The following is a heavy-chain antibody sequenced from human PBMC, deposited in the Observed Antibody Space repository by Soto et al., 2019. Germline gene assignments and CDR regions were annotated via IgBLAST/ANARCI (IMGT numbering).Heavy chain of an antibody. D-gene: IGHD4-4*01. V-gene: IGHV1-18*04. CDR3: ARELQGLYYFDY. J-gene: IGHJ4*02. CDR1: GYTFTSYG. Sequence: ASVKVSCKASGYTFTSYGISWVRQAPGQGLEWMGWINGGNGNTKYSQKLQGRVTITRDTSASTAYMELSSLRSDDTAVYYCARELQGLYYFDYWGQGTLVTVSS. CDR2: INGGNGNT.